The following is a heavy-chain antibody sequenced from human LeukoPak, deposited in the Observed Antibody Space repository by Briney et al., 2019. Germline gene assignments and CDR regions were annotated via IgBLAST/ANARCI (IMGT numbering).Heavy chain of an antibody. D-gene: IGHD2-15*01. V-gene: IGHV3-48*03. CDR2: ISSSGSTI. CDR3: VKDDGRVKGHIDY. Sequence: GGSLRLSCAASGFTFSSYEMNWVRQAPGEGLEWVSYISSSGSTIYYADSVKGRFTISRDNSKNTVYMQMNSMRVEDTAVYYCVKDDGRVKGHIDYWGQGTPVTVS. J-gene: IGHJ4*02. CDR1: GFTFSSYE.